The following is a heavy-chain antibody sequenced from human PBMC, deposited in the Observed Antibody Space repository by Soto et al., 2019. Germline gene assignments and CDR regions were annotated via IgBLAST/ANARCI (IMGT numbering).Heavy chain of an antibody. V-gene: IGHV3-74*01. CDR1: GFTFSSYW. CDR3: ARGGLQQLVYGPGGMDV. D-gene: IGHD6-6*01. Sequence: EVQLVESGGGLVQPGGSLRLSCAASGFTFSSYWMHWVRQAPGKGLVWVSRINSDGSSTSYADSVKGRFTISRDNAKNTLYLQMNRLRAEDTAVYYCARGGLQQLVYGPGGMDVWGQGTTVTVSS. J-gene: IGHJ6*02. CDR2: INSDGSST.